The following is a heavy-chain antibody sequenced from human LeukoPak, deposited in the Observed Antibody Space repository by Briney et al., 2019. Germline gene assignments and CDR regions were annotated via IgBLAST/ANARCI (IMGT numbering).Heavy chain of an antibody. J-gene: IGHJ5*02. D-gene: IGHD2-2*01. CDR3: ARHLVYCSSTSCLNWFDP. V-gene: IGHV4-39*01. CDR1: GGSIGSSIYY. Sequence: PSETLSLTCIVSGGSIGSSIYYWAWVRQPPGKGLEWIGTVFYNGATQYNPSLKSRVTISVDTSKNQFSLKLSSVTAADTAVYYCARHLVYCSSTSCLNWFDPWGQGTLVTVSS. CDR2: VFYNGAT.